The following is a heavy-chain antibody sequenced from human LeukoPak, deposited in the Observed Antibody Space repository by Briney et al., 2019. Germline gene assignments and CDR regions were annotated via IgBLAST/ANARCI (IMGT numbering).Heavy chain of an antibody. J-gene: IGHJ4*02. CDR3: ARTAAGTFFDY. CDR2: IYSGGYT. V-gene: IGHV3-53*01. CDR1: GFTLSSNY. Sequence: GGSLTLSCALSGFTLSSNYMSLVRQAPGKGLEWVSIIYSGGYTFYADSVKGRFTISRDNSKNTLYLQMNSLRAEDTAVYYCARTAAGTFFDYWGQGTLVTVSS. D-gene: IGHD6-13*01.